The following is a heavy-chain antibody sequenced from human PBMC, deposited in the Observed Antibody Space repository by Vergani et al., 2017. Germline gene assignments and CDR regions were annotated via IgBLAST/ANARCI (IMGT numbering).Heavy chain of an antibody. V-gene: IGHV4-31*03. CDR3: ASMGGXDEGDAFRIGYFDS. Sequence: QVQLQESGPGLGKPSQTLALTCSVSGDSISSGVYYWNWIRQHPGKGLEWIGYIYSTGSTHHNPSLRRRINMSVDTSKNQFSLKLNSVTAADTAMYYCASMGGXDEGDAFRIGYFDSWGPGILVTVSS. CDR1: GDSISSGVYY. D-gene: IGHD5-12*01. CDR2: IYSTGST. J-gene: IGHJ4*02.